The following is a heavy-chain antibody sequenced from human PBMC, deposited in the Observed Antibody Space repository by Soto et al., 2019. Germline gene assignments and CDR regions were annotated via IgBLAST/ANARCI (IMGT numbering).Heavy chain of an antibody. V-gene: IGHV1-3*01. Sequence: QVQLVQSGAEVKKPGASVKVSCKASGYTFTSYAMHWVRQAPGQRLEWMGWINAGNGNTKYSQKFQGRVTITRDTSASTAYMELSSLGSEDTAVYYCARRGIAAAGLIDWGQGTTVTVSS. CDR2: INAGNGNT. J-gene: IGHJ6*02. D-gene: IGHD6-13*01. CDR3: ARRGIAAAGLID. CDR1: GYTFTSYA.